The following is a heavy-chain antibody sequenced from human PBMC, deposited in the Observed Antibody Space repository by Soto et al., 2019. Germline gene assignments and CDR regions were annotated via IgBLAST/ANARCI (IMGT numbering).Heavy chain of an antibody. CDR1: GGSFSGYY. D-gene: IGHD5-18*01. Sequence: SETLSLTCAVYGGSFSGYYWSWIRQPPGKGLEWIGEINHSGSTNYNPSLKSRVTISIDTSKNQFSLKLSSVTAADTAVYYCARGRRYSYGAPFDYWGQGTLVTVSS. CDR2: INHSGST. V-gene: IGHV4-34*01. J-gene: IGHJ4*02. CDR3: ARGRRYSYGAPFDY.